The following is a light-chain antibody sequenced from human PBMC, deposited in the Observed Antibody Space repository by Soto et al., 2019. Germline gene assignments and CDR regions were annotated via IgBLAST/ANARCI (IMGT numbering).Light chain of an antibody. Sequence: QSVLTQPPSVSGAPGQRVTISCTGSSSKIGAGYDVHWYQQLPGTAPKLLIYGNSNRPSGVPDRLSGSKSGTSASLAITGLQAEDEADYYCQSYDSSLSGFYVFGTGTKVTVL. V-gene: IGLV1-40*01. J-gene: IGLJ1*01. CDR1: SSKIGAGYD. CDR2: GNS. CDR3: QSYDSSLSGFYV.